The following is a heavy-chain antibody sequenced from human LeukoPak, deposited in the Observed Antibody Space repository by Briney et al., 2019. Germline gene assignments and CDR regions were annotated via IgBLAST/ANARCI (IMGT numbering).Heavy chain of an antibody. D-gene: IGHD6-6*01. V-gene: IGHV4-31*03. J-gene: IGHJ4*02. Sequence: SETLSLTCTVSGXSISSGGYYWSWIRQHPGKGLEWIGYIYYSGSTYYNPSLKSRATISVDTSKNQFSLKLSSVTATDTAVYYCAKSSIAALDWGQGTLVTVSS. CDR3: AKSSIAALD. CDR2: IYYSGST. CDR1: GXSISSGGYY.